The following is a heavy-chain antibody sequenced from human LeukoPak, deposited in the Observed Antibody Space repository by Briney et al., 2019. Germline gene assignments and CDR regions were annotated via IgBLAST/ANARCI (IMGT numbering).Heavy chain of an antibody. J-gene: IGHJ4*02. CDR2: ISSSSSTI. CDR3: ARDRSILTGWHFDY. D-gene: IGHD3-9*01. V-gene: IGHV3-48*02. Sequence: PGGSLRLSCAASGFTFSTYNMNWVRQAPGKGLEWVSYISSSSSTIYYADSVKGRFTISRDNARNSLYLQMNSLRDEDTAVYYCARDRSILTGWHFDYWGQGTLVTVSS. CDR1: GFTFSTYN.